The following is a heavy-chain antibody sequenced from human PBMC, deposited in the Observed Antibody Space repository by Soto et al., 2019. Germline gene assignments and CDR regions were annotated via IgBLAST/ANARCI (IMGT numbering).Heavy chain of an antibody. J-gene: IGHJ6*02. D-gene: IGHD2-8*01. CDR2: ISVAGGRI. CDR3: AKGHTDENGHYSYYGMDV. V-gene: IGHV3-23*01. CDR1: GFTFSNYG. Sequence: GGSLRLSCVVSGFTFSNYGLSWVCNAQGKGLEWVASISVAGGRIYNEDSVKGRFTISRDNSKNSVYLQVHSLRADDTAVYYCAKGHTDENGHYSYYGMDVWGQGTTVTVSS.